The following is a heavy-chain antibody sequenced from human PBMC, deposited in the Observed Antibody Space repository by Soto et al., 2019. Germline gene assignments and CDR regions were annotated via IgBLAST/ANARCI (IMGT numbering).Heavy chain of an antibody. D-gene: IGHD6-13*01. CDR1: GFTFRSYS. Sequence: EVQLVESGGGLVKPGGSLRLSCAASGFTFRSYSMNWVRQAPGKGLEWVSSTGTRSSDIYYAASVKGPFTISTDNAKNSLYLQMITLTAEDTALYYCAIAIVPDIAAAGHYYSYMDVWGKGTTVTVSS. J-gene: IGHJ6*03. CDR3: AIAIVPDIAAAGHYYSYMDV. V-gene: IGHV3-21*01. CDR2: TGTRSSDI.